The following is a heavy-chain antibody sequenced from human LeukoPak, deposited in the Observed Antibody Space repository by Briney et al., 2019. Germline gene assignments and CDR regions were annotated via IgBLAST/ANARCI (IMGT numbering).Heavy chain of an antibody. CDR2: IDWDDDK. V-gene: IGHV2-70*04. CDR3: ARSMVRGVTDAFDI. J-gene: IGHJ3*02. CDR1: GFSLSTSGMR. Sequence: ESGPALVKPTQTLTLTCSFSGFSLSTSGMRVSWIRQPPGKALEWLARIDWDDDKFYSTSLKTRLTISKDTSKNQVVLTMTNMDPVDTATYYCARSMVRGVTDAFDIWDHGTMVTVSS. D-gene: IGHD3-10*01.